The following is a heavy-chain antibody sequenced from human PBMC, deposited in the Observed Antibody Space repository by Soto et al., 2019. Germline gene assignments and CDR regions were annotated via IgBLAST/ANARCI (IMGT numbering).Heavy chain of an antibody. CDR1: GYTFSTYG. Sequence: ASVKVSCKASGYTFSTYGISWVRQAPGKGLEWMGVISPKNGNRNYARKFLGRVIMTTDTSTNTAYMELGSLRYDDTAVYYCATSSESGFDPWGQGTLVTVSS. CDR2: ISPKNGNR. D-gene: IGHD6-6*01. CDR3: ATSSESGFDP. V-gene: IGHV1-18*01. J-gene: IGHJ5*02.